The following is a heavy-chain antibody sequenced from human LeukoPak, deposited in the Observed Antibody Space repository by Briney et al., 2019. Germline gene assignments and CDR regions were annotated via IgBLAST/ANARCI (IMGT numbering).Heavy chain of an antibody. CDR3: ARAVDYSNNWFDP. V-gene: IGHV3-11*01. J-gene: IGHJ5*02. CDR2: ISSSGSTI. Sequence: PGGSLRLSCAASGFTFSDYYMSWIRQAPGEGLEWVSYISSSGSTIYYADSVKGRFTISRDNAKNSLYLQMNSLRAEDTAVYYCARAVDYSNNWFDPWGQGTLVTVSS. D-gene: IGHD2-15*01. CDR1: GFTFSDYY.